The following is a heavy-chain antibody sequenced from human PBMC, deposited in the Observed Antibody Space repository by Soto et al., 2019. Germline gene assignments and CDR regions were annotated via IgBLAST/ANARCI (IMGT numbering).Heavy chain of an antibody. Sequence: GGSLRLSCAASGFTFSSYGMHWVRQAPGKGLEWVAVISYDGSNKYYADSVKGRFTISRDNSKNTLYLQMNSLRAEDTAVYYCAKEGRLLWLVRDYFDYWGQGTLVTVSS. CDR2: ISYDGSNK. D-gene: IGHD6-19*01. CDR1: GFTFSSYG. V-gene: IGHV3-30*18. CDR3: AKEGRLLWLVRDYFDY. J-gene: IGHJ4*02.